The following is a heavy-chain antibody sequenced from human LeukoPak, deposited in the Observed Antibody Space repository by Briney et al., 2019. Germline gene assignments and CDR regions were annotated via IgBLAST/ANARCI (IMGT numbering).Heavy chain of an antibody. CDR2: ISSNGGST. V-gene: IGHV3-64D*09. D-gene: IGHD3-16*01. CDR1: GFTLSNYS. CDR3: VKGGLKTYYYYNGMDV. Sequence: SGGSLRLSCAASGFTLSNYSMSWVRQAPGKGLEYVSAISSNGGSTYYADSVKGRFTISRDNSKNTLYLQMSSLRAEDTAVYYCVKGGLKTYYYYNGMDVWGQGTTVTVSS. J-gene: IGHJ6*02.